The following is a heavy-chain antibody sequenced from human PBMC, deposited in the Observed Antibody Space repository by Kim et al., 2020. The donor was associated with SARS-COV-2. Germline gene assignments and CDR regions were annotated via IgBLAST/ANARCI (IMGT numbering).Heavy chain of an antibody. J-gene: IGHJ4*02. Sequence: GGSLRLSCAASGFTFSSYEMNWVRQAPGKGLEWVSYISSSGSTIYYADSVKGRFTISRDNAKNSLYLQMNSLRAEDTAVYYCARTPGIYSSGWFYFDYWGQGTLVTVSS. D-gene: IGHD6-19*01. CDR1: GFTFSSYE. CDR3: ARTPGIYSSGWFYFDY. V-gene: IGHV3-48*03. CDR2: ISSSGSTI.